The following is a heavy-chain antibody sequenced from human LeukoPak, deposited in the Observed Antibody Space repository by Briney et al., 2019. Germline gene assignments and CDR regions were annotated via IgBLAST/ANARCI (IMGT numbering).Heavy chain of an antibody. J-gene: IGHJ6*03. CDR2: IYSSGTI. V-gene: IGHV4-61*02. CDR1: GGSISSGSYY. D-gene: IGHD2-8*02. Sequence: SETLSLTCTVSGGSISSGSYYWSWIRQPAGKGLEWIGRIYSSGTIEYNPSLKSRVTISVDTSKNQFSLKLSSVTAADTAVYYCARVRWGIYYYMDVWGKGTTVTVSS. CDR3: ARVRWGIYYYMDV.